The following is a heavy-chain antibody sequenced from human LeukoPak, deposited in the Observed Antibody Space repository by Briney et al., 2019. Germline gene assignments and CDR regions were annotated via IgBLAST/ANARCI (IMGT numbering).Heavy chain of an antibody. CDR1: GFDFNNYG. CDR2: VWYDGTTR. Sequence: GGSLRLSCAASGFDFNNYGMHWVRQAPGRGLDWVAVVWYDGTTRYNEDSVKGRFTISRDNSNSTLYLQVNSLRVEDTAVHYCAKDGLDDTAMLRDWGQGTLVTVSS. D-gene: IGHD5-18*01. V-gene: IGHV3-33*06. J-gene: IGHJ4*02. CDR3: AKDGLDDTAMLRD.